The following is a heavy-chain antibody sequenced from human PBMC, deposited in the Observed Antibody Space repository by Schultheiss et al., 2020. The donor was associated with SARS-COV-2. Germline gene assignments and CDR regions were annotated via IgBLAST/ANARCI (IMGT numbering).Heavy chain of an antibody. CDR1: GFSFNTYY. CDR2: ISSGSTYI. V-gene: IGHV3-21*01. CDR3: ASHCSGGSCYSY. J-gene: IGHJ4*02. Sequence: GESLKISCVASGFSFNTYYMNWVRQAPGKGLEWVSSISSGSTYIYYADSMKGRFTISRDNSKNTLYLQMNSLRAEDTAVYYCASHCSGGSCYSYWGQGTLVTVSS. D-gene: IGHD2-15*01.